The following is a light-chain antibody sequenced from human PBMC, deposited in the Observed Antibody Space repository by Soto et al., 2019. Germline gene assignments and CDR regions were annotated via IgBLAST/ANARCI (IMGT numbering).Light chain of an antibody. CDR1: SSDVGRYNY. Sequence: QSALTQPASVSGSPGQSITISCTGTSSDVGRYNYVSWYQQHPGKAPKLMIYDVNNRPSGVSNRFSGSKSGNTASLTISGLQAEDEADYYCISYTSSSTLNVYGTRTKLTVL. J-gene: IGLJ1*01. CDR3: ISYTSSSTLNV. CDR2: DVN. V-gene: IGLV2-14*01.